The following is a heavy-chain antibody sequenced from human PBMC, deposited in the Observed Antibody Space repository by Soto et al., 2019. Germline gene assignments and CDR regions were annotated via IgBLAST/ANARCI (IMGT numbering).Heavy chain of an antibody. V-gene: IGHV4-61*01. Sequence: QVQLQESGPGLVKPSETLSLTCSVSGGSVTSGSYYWSWIRQPPGKGLEWIGYIYSSGGTSYNPSLKSRVTISVDTSKNQFSVKLTSVTAADTAVYYCARDGDGDNNWGQGTLVTVSS. CDR1: GGSVTSGSYY. CDR2: IYSSGGT. J-gene: IGHJ4*02. CDR3: ARDGDGDNN.